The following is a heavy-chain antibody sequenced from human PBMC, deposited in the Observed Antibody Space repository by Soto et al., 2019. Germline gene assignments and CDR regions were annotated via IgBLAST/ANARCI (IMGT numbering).Heavy chain of an antibody. J-gene: IGHJ4*02. V-gene: IGHV4-30-2*01. CDR3: AGGIAARPLGY. CDR2: IYHSGST. D-gene: IGHD6-6*01. Sequence: QLQLQESGSGLVKPSQTLSLTCAVSGGSISSGGYSWSWIRQPPGKGLEWIGYIYHSGSTYYNPSLRGRVTIPVDRSRNQFSLKLSSVTAADTAVYYCAGGIAARPLGYWGQGTLVTVSS. CDR1: GGSISSGGYS.